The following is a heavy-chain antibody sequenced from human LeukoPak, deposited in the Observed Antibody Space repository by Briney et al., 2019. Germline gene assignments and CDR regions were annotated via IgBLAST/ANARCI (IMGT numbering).Heavy chain of an antibody. CDR2: IIPIFGTA. Sequence: SVKVSCKASGGTFSSYAISWVRQAPGQGLEWMGGIIPIFGTANYAQKFQGRVTITTDESTSTAYMELSSLRSEDTAVYYCARSVEYSSSMGFRGSWFDPWGQGTLVTVSS. D-gene: IGHD6-6*01. V-gene: IGHV1-69*05. J-gene: IGHJ5*02. CDR3: ARSVEYSSSMGFRGSWFDP. CDR1: GGTFSSYA.